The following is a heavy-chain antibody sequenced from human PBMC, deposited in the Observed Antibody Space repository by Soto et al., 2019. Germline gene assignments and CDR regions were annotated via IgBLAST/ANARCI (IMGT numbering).Heavy chain of an antibody. Sequence: PSETLSLTCTVSGGSISSGDYYWSWIRQPPGKGLEWIGYIYYSGSTYYNPSLKSRVTISVDTSKNQFSLKLSSVTAADTAVYYCARGGGSYFASYYMDVWGKGTTVTVSS. D-gene: IGHD3-10*01. CDR1: GGSISSGDYY. V-gene: IGHV4-30-4*02. CDR3: ARGGGSYFASYYMDV. J-gene: IGHJ6*03. CDR2: IYYSGST.